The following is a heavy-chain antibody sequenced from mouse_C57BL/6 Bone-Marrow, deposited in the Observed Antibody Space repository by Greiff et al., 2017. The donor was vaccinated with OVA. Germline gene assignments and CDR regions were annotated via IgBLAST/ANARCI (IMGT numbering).Heavy chain of an antibody. CDR3: AKSTVVRAMDY. V-gene: IGHV5-17*01. CDR1: GFTFSDYG. Sequence: EVMLVESGGGLVKPGGSLKLSCAASGFTFSDYGMHWVRQAPEKGLEWVAYISSGSSTIYYADTVKGRFTISRDNANNTLFLQMTILRSEDTAIYYCAKSTVVRAMDYWGQGTSVTVSS. CDR2: ISSGSSTI. J-gene: IGHJ4*01. D-gene: IGHD1-1*01.